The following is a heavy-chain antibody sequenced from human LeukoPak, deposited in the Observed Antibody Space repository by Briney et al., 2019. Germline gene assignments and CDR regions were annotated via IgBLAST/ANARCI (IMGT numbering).Heavy chain of an antibody. Sequence: GSLRLSCSASGFTFSSYAMHWVRQAPGKGLEWVAVISYDGSNKYYADSVKGRFTISRDNSKNTLYLQMNSLRAEDTAVYYCARHLRGVVTPSGFDYWGQGTLVTVSS. J-gene: IGHJ4*02. CDR1: GFTFSSYA. CDR3: ARHLRGVVTPSGFDY. CDR2: ISYDGSNK. D-gene: IGHD4-23*01. V-gene: IGHV3-30*04.